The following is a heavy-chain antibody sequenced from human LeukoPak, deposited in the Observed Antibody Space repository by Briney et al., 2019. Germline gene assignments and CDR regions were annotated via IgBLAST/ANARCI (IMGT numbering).Heavy chain of an antibody. CDR2: ISGSNSYI. D-gene: IGHD5-18*01. Sequence: GGSLRLSCAASGFTFSSYTMHWIRQAPGKGLEWVSSISGSNSYIFYADSVKGRFTVSRDNAKDSLYLQMNSLRAEDTAVYYCARERGYPYYYYGMDVWGQGTTVTVSS. CDR3: ARERGYPYYYYGMDV. J-gene: IGHJ6*02. V-gene: IGHV3-21*01. CDR1: GFTFSSYT.